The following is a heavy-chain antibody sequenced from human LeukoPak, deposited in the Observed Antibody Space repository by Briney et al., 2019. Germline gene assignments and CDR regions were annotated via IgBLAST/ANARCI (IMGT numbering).Heavy chain of an antibody. J-gene: IGHJ4*02. Sequence: SETLSLTCAVYGGSFSDYYWSWIRQSPGKGLEWIGEINHSGSTNYNPSLKSRVTISVDTSKNQFSLKLSSVTAADTAVYYCARTNYVPALYYFDYWGQGTLVTVSS. CDR3: ARTNYVPALYYFDY. CDR1: GGSFSDYY. CDR2: INHSGST. V-gene: IGHV4-34*01. D-gene: IGHD2/OR15-2a*01.